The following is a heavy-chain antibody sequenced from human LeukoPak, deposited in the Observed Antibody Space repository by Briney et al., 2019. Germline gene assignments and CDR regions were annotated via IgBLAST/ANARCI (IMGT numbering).Heavy chain of an antibody. CDR1: GYSFTNYW. J-gene: IGHJ4*02. D-gene: IGHD4-11*01. CDR3: ARQGNGYSNHKLMSFDY. CDR2: IYPDDSDT. V-gene: IGHV5-51*01. Sequence: PGESLKISCKGSGYSFTNYWIGWVRQMPGKGLEWMGIIYPDDSDTTYSPSFQGQDTISVDKSISTAYLQWRSLKASDAAMYYCARQGNGYSNHKLMSFDYWGQGTLVTVSS.